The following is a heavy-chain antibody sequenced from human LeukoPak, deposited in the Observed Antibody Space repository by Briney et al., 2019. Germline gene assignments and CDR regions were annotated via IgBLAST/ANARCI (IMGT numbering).Heavy chain of an antibody. Sequence: ASETLSLTCTVSGGSISSYYWSWIRQPPGKGLEWIGYIYYSGSTNYNPSLKSRVTISVDTSKNQFSLKLSSVTAADTAVYYCALSIFGVATFDYWGQETLVTVSS. V-gene: IGHV4-59*01. CDR2: IYYSGST. J-gene: IGHJ4*02. D-gene: IGHD3-3*01. CDR1: GGSISSYY. CDR3: ALSIFGVATFDY.